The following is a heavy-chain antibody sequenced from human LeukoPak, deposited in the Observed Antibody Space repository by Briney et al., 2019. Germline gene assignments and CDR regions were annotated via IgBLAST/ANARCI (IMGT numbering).Heavy chain of an antibody. V-gene: IGHV3-43*02. CDR1: GFTFDDYA. CDR3: AKSLESLYYDSTSDAFDI. D-gene: IGHD3-22*01. J-gene: IGHJ3*02. Sequence: GGSLRLXCAASGFTFDDYAMHWVRQAPGKGLEWVSLISGDGGSTYYADSVKGRFTISRDNSKNSLYLQMNSLRTEDTALYYCAKSLESLYYDSTSDAFDIWGQGTMVTVSS. CDR2: ISGDGGST.